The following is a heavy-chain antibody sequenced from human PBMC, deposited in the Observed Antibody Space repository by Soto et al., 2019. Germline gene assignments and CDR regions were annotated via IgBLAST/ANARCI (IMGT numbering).Heavy chain of an antibody. J-gene: IGHJ6*02. CDR1: GFTFSSYA. CDR2: ISYDGSNK. Sequence: GGSLRLSCAASGFTFSSYAMHWVRQAPGKGLEWVAVISYDGSNKYYADSVKGRFTISRDNSKNTLYLQMNSLRAEDTAVYYCARDGKSAAGLLPYYYYYYYGMDVWGQGATVTVSS. CDR3: ARDGKSAAGLLPYYYYYYYGMDV. D-gene: IGHD6-13*01. V-gene: IGHV3-30-3*01.